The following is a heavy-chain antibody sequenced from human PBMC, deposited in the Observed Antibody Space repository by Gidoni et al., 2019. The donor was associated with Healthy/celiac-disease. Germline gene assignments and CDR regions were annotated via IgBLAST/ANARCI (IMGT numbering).Heavy chain of an antibody. J-gene: IGHJ4*02. Sequence: QVQLQESGPGLVKPSETLSLTCTVSGCSISIYYWIWIRQPPGKGLEWIGYIYYSGSTNDNPPLKSRVTRSVDTSKNQFALKLSSVTAADTAVYYCARGMDDYGDYPFDYWGQGTLVTVSS. CDR3: ARGMDDYGDYPFDY. CDR2: IYYSGST. CDR1: GCSISIYY. D-gene: IGHD4-17*01. V-gene: IGHV4-59*01.